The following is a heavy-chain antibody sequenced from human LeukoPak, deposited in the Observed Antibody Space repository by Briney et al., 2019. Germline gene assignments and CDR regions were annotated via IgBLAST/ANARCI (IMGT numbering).Heavy chain of an antibody. D-gene: IGHD3-22*01. CDR3: ARHGVLADYYYDSSGYPQFDP. CDR2: IYYSGST. J-gene: IGHJ5*02. V-gene: IGHV4-39*01. CDR1: GGSISSSSYY. Sequence: PSETLSLTCTVSGGSISSSSYYWGWLRQPPGKGLEWIGSIYYSGSTYYNPSLKSRVTTSVDTYKNQFSLKLSSVTAADPAVYSCARHGVLADYYYDSSGYPQFDPWGQGTLVTVSS.